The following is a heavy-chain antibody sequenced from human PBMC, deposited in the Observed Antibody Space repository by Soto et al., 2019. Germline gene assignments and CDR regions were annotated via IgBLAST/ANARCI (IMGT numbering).Heavy chain of an antibody. CDR1: GGSISSYY. J-gene: IGHJ4*02. V-gene: IGHV4-59*08. CDR2: IYYSGST. Sequence: SETLSLTCTVSGGSISSYYGGWFRQPPGKGLEWIGNIYYSGSTNYNPSLKSRVTISVDTSKNQFSLKLSSVTAADTAVYYCARSITMVRGVIIDYFDYWGQGTLVTVSS. CDR3: ARSITMVRGVIIDYFDY. D-gene: IGHD3-10*01.